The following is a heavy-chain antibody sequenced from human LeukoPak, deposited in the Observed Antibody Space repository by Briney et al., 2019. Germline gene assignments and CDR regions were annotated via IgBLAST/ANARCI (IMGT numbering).Heavy chain of an antibody. CDR2: IYSGGST. CDR3: ARNRGYYYYYMDV. J-gene: IGHJ6*03. CDR1: GFTVSSNY. V-gene: IGHV3-53*01. Sequence: GGSLRLSCAASGFTVSSNYMSWVRQAPGKGLEWVSVIYSGGSTYYADSVKGRFTISRDNSKNTLYLQMNSLRAEDTAVYYCARNRGYYYYYMDVWGKGTTVTVSS.